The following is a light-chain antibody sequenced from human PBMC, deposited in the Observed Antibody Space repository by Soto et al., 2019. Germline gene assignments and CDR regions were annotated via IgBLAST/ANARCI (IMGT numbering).Light chain of an antibody. CDR1: SSDVGSYNL. Sequence: QSALTQPASVSGSPGQSITISCTGTSSDVGSYNLVSWYQQHPGKAPKLMIYEVSQRPSGVSDRFSGFKSGNTASLTISGLQAEDEADYFCCSYASRELGVFGGGTMLTVL. CDR3: CSYASRELGV. CDR2: EVS. J-gene: IGLJ2*01. V-gene: IGLV2-23*02.